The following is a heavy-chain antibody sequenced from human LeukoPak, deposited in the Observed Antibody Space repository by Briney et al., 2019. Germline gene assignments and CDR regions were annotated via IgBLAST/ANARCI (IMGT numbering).Heavy chain of an antibody. V-gene: IGHV3-23*01. CDR3: ANWDYGGNGDY. J-gene: IGHJ4*02. Sequence: GGSLRLSCAASGFTFSSYAMSWVRQAPGKGLEWVSAISGSGGSTYYADSVKGRFTISRGNSKNTLYLQMNSLRAEDTAVYYCANWDYGGNGDYWGQGTLVTVSS. CDR2: ISGSGGST. CDR1: GFTFSSYA. D-gene: IGHD4-23*01.